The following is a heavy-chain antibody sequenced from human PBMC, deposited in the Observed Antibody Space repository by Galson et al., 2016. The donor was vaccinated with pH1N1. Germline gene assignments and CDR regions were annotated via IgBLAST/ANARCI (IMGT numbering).Heavy chain of an antibody. D-gene: IGHD1-1*01. CDR2: ISAYNGNR. V-gene: IGHV1-18*01. CDR3: ARPGRTETTKEGFAWGYGMDV. CDR1: GYTFTNYG. Sequence: SVKVSCKASGYTFTNYGIGWVRQAPGQGLEWLGWISAYNGNRNYAQTLQGRVTITTDTSTRTAYMELKSLRSEDTALYYCARPGRTETTKEGFAWGYGMDVWSQGTTVTVSS. J-gene: IGHJ6*02.